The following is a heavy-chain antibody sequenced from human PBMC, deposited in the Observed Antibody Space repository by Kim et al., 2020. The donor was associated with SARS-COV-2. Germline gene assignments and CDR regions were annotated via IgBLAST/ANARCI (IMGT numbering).Heavy chain of an antibody. CDR3: AKGKYQLLLREAAYDY. J-gene: IGHJ4*02. V-gene: IGHV3-43*01. D-gene: IGHD2-2*01. Sequence: VKGRFTISRDNSKNSLYLQMNSLRTEDTALYYCAKGKYQLLLREAAYDYWGQGTLVTVSS.